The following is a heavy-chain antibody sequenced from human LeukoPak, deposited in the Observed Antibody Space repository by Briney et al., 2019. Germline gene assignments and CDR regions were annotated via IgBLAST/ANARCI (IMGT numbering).Heavy chain of an antibody. Sequence: GGSLKLSCAASGFTFSGSAMHWVRQASGKGLEWVGRIRSKANSYATAYAASVKGRFTISRDDSKNTAYLQMNSLKTEDTAVYYCTSTMIGRRELDYWGQGTLVTVSS. J-gene: IGHJ4*02. D-gene: IGHD3-22*01. CDR2: IRSKANSYAT. V-gene: IGHV3-73*01. CDR1: GFTFSGSA. CDR3: TSTMIGRRELDY.